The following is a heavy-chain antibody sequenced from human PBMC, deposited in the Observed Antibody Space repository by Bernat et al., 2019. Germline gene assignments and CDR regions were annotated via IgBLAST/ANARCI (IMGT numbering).Heavy chain of an antibody. Sequence: EVQLVESGGGLVKPGGSLRLSCAASGFTFSSYWMSWVRQAPGKGLEWVANIKQDGSEKYYVDSVKGRFTISRDNAKNSLYLQMNSLRAEDTALYYCAKAQSVNWFDPWGQGTLVTVSS. CDR1: GFTFSSYW. V-gene: IGHV3-7*03. CDR2: IKQDGSEK. J-gene: IGHJ5*02. CDR3: AKAQSVNWFDP.